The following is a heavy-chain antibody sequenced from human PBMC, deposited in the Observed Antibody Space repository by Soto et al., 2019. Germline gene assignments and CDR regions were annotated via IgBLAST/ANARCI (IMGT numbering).Heavy chain of an antibody. Sequence: QVQLVESGGGVVQPGRSLRLSCAASGFTFSSYGMHWVRQAPGKGLEWVAVISYDGSNKYYADSVKGRFTISRDNSKNTLYLQRNSLRAEDTAVYYCAKSYSIAARLFYYYYGMDVWGQGTTVTVSS. CDR3: AKSYSIAARLFYYYYGMDV. CDR2: ISYDGSNK. J-gene: IGHJ6*02. CDR1: GFTFSSYG. V-gene: IGHV3-30*18. D-gene: IGHD6-6*01.